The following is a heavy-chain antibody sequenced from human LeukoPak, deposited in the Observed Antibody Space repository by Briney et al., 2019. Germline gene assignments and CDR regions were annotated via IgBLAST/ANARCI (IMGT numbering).Heavy chain of an antibody. CDR1: GFTFSSYS. D-gene: IGHD5-24*01. V-gene: IGHV3-48*01. CDR2: ISSSSSTI. CDR3: ARARLGGYNWYAFDI. J-gene: IGHJ3*02. Sequence: GGSLRLSCAASGFTFSSYSMNWVRQAPGKGLEWVSYISSSSSTIYYADSVTGRFTISRDTAKNSLYLQMNSLRAEDTAVYYCARARLGGYNWYAFDIWGQGTMVTVSS.